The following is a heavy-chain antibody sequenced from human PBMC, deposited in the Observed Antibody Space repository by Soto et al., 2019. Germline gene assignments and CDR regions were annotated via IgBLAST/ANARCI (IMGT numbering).Heavy chain of an antibody. J-gene: IGHJ4*02. CDR3: AKSPQITMVRGVINSFDY. CDR2: ISGSGGST. V-gene: IGHV3-23*01. D-gene: IGHD3-10*01. CDR1: GFTFSSYA. Sequence: EVQLLESGGGLVQPGGSLRLSCAASGFTFSSYAMSWVRQAPGKGLEWVSAISGSGGSTYYADSVKGRFTISRANSKNTLYLQMNSLRAEDTAVYYCAKSPQITMVRGVINSFDYWGQGTLVTVSS.